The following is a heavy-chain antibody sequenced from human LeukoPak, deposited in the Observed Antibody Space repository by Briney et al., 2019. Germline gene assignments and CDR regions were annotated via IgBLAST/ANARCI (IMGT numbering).Heavy chain of an antibody. J-gene: IGHJ4*02. CDR3: ARSYYDYVWGSYRTDY. CDR2: INQDGSEK. D-gene: IGHD3-16*02. Sequence: GGSLRLPCAASGFTFSSYWMSWVRQAPGKGLEWVANINQDGSEKYYVDSVKGRFTISRDNAKNSLYLQMNSLRAKDTAVYYCARSYYDYVWGSYRTDYWGQGTLVTVSS. V-gene: IGHV3-7*01. CDR1: GFTFSSYW.